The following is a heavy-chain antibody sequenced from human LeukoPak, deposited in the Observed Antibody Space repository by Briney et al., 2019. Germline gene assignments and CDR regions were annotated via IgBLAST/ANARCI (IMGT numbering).Heavy chain of an antibody. J-gene: IGHJ4*02. CDR3: ARGAIMIGVFDC. Sequence: PSETLSLTCTVSGGSISSYYWSWIRQPPGKGLEWIGYIYYSGSTNYNPSLKSRVTISVDTSKNQFSLKLSSVTAADTAVYYCARGAIMIGVFDCWGQGTLVTVSS. CDR2: IYYSGST. CDR1: GGSISSYY. D-gene: IGHD3-16*01. V-gene: IGHV4-59*01.